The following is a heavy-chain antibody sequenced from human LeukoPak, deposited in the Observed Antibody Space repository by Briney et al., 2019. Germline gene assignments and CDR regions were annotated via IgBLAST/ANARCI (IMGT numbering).Heavy chain of an antibody. Sequence: GGSLRLSCVASGFILSTSEMNWVRQAPGKGLEWVSFIASDGTIYYADSVKGRFTLSRDNAKKSLFLQMNSLRADDTAVYYCARDDTNYGDFRFSYWGQGTLVTVSS. J-gene: IGHJ4*02. CDR1: GFILSTSE. CDR2: IASDGTI. D-gene: IGHD4-17*01. V-gene: IGHV3-48*03. CDR3: ARDDTNYGDFRFSY.